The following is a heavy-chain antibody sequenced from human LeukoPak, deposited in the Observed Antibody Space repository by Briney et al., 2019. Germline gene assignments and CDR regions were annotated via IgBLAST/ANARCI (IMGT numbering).Heavy chain of an antibody. D-gene: IGHD3-22*01. CDR1: GFTFDDYA. Sequence: PGGSLRLSCAASGFTFDDYAMHWVRQAPGKGLEWVSGISWNSGSIDYADSVKGRFTISRDNAKNSLYLEMNSLRAEDTALYYCAKDMKWLSLNYHFDYWGQGTLVTVSS. CDR3: AKDMKWLSLNYHFDY. CDR2: ISWNSGSI. J-gene: IGHJ4*02. V-gene: IGHV3-9*01.